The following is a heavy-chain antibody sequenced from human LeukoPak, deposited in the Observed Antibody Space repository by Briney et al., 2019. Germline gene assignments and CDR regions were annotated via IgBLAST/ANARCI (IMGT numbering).Heavy chain of an antibody. V-gene: IGHV3-11*06. CDR2: SSSSGSYT. CDR3: ARSTRRNVVATEYNWFDP. D-gene: IGHD5-12*01. J-gene: IGHJ5*02. CDR1: GFTFRDYY. Sequence: GGSLRLPCAASGFTFRDYYMSWIRQAPGKGLEWVSYSSSSGSYTNYADSVKGRFTISRDNAKNSLYLQMNSLSAEDTAVYYCARSTRRNVVATEYNWFDPWGQGTLVTVSS.